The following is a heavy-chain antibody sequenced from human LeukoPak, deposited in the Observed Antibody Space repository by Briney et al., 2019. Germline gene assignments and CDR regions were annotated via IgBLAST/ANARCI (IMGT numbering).Heavy chain of an antibody. V-gene: IGHV3-74*01. Sequence: GGSLRLSCVASGFTFSSYAMHWVRQAPGKGLVWVSRINSDGSSTSYADSVKGRFTISRDNAKNTLYLQMNSLRAEDTAVYYCARAKEGRYFDYWGQGTLVTVSS. CDR1: GFTFSSYA. CDR2: INSDGSST. CDR3: ARAKEGRYFDY. J-gene: IGHJ4*02.